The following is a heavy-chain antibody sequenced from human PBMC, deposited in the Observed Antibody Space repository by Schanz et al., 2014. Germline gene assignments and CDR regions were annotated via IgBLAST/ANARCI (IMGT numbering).Heavy chain of an antibody. V-gene: IGHV3-23*04. D-gene: IGHD6-13*01. CDR1: GFSFSTHA. Sequence: EVQLVESGGGLVQPGGSLRLSCAASGFSFSTHAMSWVRQAPGQGLEWVSGINTSGGSRYYAESVKGRFTISRDNSKNLVVLQMNSIRVDDTAVYYCTKEDATALWYFEHWGQGTLVTVSS. J-gene: IGHJ4*02. CDR2: INTSGGSR. CDR3: TKEDATALWYFEH.